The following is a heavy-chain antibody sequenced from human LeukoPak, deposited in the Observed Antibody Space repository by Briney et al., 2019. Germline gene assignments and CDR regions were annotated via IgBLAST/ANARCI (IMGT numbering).Heavy chain of an antibody. CDR2: IYPGDSDT. J-gene: IGHJ3*02. V-gene: IGHV5-51*01. CDR3: ASTFRKWYYYDSSGRDAFDI. D-gene: IGHD3-22*01. Sequence: GESLKISCKGSGYSFTSYWIGWVRQMPGKGLEWMGIIYPGDSDTRYSPSFQGQVTISADKSISTAYLQWSSLKASDTAMYYCASTFRKWYYYDSSGRDAFDIWGQGTTVTVSS. CDR1: GYSFTSYW.